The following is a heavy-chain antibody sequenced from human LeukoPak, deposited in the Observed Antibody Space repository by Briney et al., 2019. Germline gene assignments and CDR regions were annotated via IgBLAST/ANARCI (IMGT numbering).Heavy chain of an antibody. J-gene: IGHJ4*02. CDR2: IDSGDNT. CDR3: ARGVTAGGPPDY. V-gene: IGHV3-53*01. D-gene: IGHD6-13*01. Sequence: GGSLRLSCAAAGFTVSSNYMSWVRQGPGKGLEWVSVIDSGDNTYYADSVKGRFTISRDNSKNTLYLQMNSLRAEDTAVYYCARGVTAGGPPDYWGQGTLVTVSS. CDR1: GFTVSSNY.